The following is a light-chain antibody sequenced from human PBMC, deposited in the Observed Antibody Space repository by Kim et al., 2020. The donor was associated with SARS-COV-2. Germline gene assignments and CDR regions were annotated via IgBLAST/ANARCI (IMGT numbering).Light chain of an antibody. V-gene: IGLV3-1*01. Sequence: SVSPGQTASVTCSGDELGDKYACWYQQKPGQSPVLVIYQDSKRPSGIPERFSGSNSGNTATLTISGTQAMDETDYYCQAWDSSTWVFGGGTQLTVL. CDR3: QAWDSSTWV. CDR1: ELGDKY. J-gene: IGLJ3*02. CDR2: QDS.